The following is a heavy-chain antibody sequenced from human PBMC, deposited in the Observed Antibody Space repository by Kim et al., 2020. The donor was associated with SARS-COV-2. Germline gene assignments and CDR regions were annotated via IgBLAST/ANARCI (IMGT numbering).Heavy chain of an antibody. Sequence: ASVKVSCKTSGHTFTRDSIYWVRQAPGQRFEWMGGIDCGNGNTKYSQKFQGRVTFTRDTSASTAYMELSSLRSEDSAVYYCLGGYYFDYWGQGTLITVSS. J-gene: IGHJ4*02. CDR2: IDCGNGNT. CDR1: GHTFTRDS. CDR3: LGGYYFDY. V-gene: IGHV1-3*01. D-gene: IGHD2-15*01.